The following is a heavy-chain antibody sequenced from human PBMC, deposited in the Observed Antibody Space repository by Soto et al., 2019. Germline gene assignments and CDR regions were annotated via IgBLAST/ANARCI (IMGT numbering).Heavy chain of an antibody. D-gene: IGHD3-22*01. Sequence: SETLSLTCTVSGGSIGSGDYYWSWIRQPPGKGLEWIGYIYYSGSTYYNPSLKSRVTISVDTSKNQFSLKLSSVTAADTAVYYCATFGYYYDSSGYLLGWVNYWGQGTLVTVSS. V-gene: IGHV4-30-4*01. J-gene: IGHJ4*02. CDR3: ATFGYYYDSSGYLLGWVNY. CDR2: IYYSGST. CDR1: GGSIGSGDYY.